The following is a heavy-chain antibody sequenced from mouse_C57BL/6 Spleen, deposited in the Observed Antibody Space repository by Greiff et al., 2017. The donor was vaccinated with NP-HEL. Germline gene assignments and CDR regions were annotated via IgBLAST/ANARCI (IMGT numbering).Heavy chain of an antibody. CDR2: IPPNSGRT. CDR1: GYNFTSYW. D-gene: IGHD2-2*01. V-gene: IGHV1-64*01. CDR3: ARGYGFDY. J-gene: IGHJ2*01. Sequence: VQLQQPGAELVKPGASVKLSCKASGYNFTSYWMHWVKQRPGQGLEWIGMIPPNSGRTNNNEKFKIKATLTVDKSSSTAYMQLSSLTSEDSAVYYCARGYGFDYWGQGTTLTVSS.